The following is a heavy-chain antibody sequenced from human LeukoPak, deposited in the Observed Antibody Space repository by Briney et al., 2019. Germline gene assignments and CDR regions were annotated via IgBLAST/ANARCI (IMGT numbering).Heavy chain of an antibody. D-gene: IGHD3-10*01. CDR2: IYHSGST. CDR3: ARVKSYYGSGSYCFDY. J-gene: IGHJ4*02. V-gene: IGHV4-59*12. Sequence: PSETLSLTCTVPGGSISSYYWSWIRQPPGKGLEWIGYIYHSGSTNYNPSLKSRVTISVDTSKNQFSLKLSSVTAADTAVYYCARVKSYYGSGSYCFDYWGQGTLVTVSS. CDR1: GGSISSYY.